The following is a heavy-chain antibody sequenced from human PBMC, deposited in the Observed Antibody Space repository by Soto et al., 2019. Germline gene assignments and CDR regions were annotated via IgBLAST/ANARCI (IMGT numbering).Heavy chain of an antibody. V-gene: IGHV1-18*04. D-gene: IGHD3-22*01. CDR2: ISHYNGNT. Sequence: QVQLVQSGAEVKKPGASVKVSCKTSGFTFSEYGITWVRQAPGQGLEWMGRISHYNGNTNYAQNVQGRVTMTTDTSTSTVYMELRSLRSDDTAVYYCAREYLDYYDTSGYDFWGQGTLVTVSS. CDR3: AREYLDYYDTSGYDF. J-gene: IGHJ4*02. CDR1: GFTFSEYG.